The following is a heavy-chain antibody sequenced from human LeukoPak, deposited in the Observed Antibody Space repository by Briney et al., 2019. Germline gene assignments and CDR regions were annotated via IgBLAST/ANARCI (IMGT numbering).Heavy chain of an antibody. CDR1: GGSISSGSYY. Sequence: PSETLSLTCTVSGGSISSGSYYWSWIRQPAGKGLEWIGRIYTSGSTNYNPSLKSRVTISVDTSKNQFSLKLSSVTAADTAVYYCARGDVKRPTTGDYNYGMDVWGQGTTVTASS. D-gene: IGHD1-14*01. CDR2: IYTSGST. J-gene: IGHJ6*02. V-gene: IGHV4-61*02. CDR3: ARGDVKRPTTGDYNYGMDV.